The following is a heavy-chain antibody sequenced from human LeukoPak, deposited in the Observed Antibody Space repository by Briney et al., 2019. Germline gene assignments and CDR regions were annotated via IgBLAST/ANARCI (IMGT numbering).Heavy chain of an antibody. Sequence: GGALRLSFASSGFTFSNDWMSWLRQAPGKGREWVGRIKSKTDGGTTDYAAHVKGRFTISRDDSQNTLYLQMNSLKTEDTAVYYCTTETYGDYGYYYYYMDVWGKGTTVTVSS. V-gene: IGHV3-15*01. CDR3: TTETYGDYGYYYYYMDV. J-gene: IGHJ6*03. CDR1: GFTFSNDW. D-gene: IGHD4-17*01. CDR2: IKSKTDGGTT.